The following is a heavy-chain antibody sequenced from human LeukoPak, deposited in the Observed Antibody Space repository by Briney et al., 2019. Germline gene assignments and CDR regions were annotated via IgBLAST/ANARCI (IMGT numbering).Heavy chain of an antibody. J-gene: IGHJ6*03. CDR1: GYTFTGYY. CDR2: INPNSGGT. V-gene: IGHV1-2*02. D-gene: IGHD6-19*01. Sequence: ASVKVSCKASGYTFTGYYMHWVRQAPGQGLVWMGWINPNSGGTNYAQKFQGRVTMTRDTSISTAYMELSRLRSDDTAVYYCARDTSFTGIAVAGTYYYYYMDVWGKGTTVTVSS. CDR3: ARDTSFTGIAVAGTYYYYYMDV.